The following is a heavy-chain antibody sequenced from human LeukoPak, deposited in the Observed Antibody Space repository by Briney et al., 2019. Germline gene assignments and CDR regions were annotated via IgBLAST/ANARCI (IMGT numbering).Heavy chain of an antibody. Sequence: GESLKISCKGSGCSFTSYWIGWVRQMPGKGLEWMGIIYPGDSDTRYSPSFQGQVTISADKSISTAYLQWSSLKASDTAMYYCARRGKYSSSWPPYYYYGMDVWGKGTTVTVSS. CDR3: ARRGKYSSSWPPYYYYGMDV. CDR2: IYPGDSDT. V-gene: IGHV5-51*01. CDR1: GCSFTSYW. J-gene: IGHJ6*04. D-gene: IGHD6-13*01.